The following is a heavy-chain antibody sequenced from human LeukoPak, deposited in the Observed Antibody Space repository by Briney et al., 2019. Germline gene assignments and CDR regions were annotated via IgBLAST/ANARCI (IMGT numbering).Heavy chain of an antibody. D-gene: IGHD2-2*01. J-gene: IGHJ4*02. CDR1: RGTFSSYA. CDR2: IIPMFGTA. CDR3: ARGRCSSTSCYSDY. V-gene: IGHV1-69*13. Sequence: ASVTVSCKASRGTFSSYAISWVRQAPGQGLEWMGGIIPMFGTAKYAQKFQGRVSITADESTSTAYMELSSLRSEDTAVYYCARGRCSSTSCYSDYWGQGTLVTVSS.